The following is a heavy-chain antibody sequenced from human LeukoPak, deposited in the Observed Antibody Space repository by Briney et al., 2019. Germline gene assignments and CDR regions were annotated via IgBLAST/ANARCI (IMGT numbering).Heavy chain of an antibody. J-gene: IGHJ4*02. CDR2: IRSKANSYVT. D-gene: IGHD2/OR15-2a*01. CDR1: GFTFSGST. CDR3: VGDGHSNTGMNY. Sequence: TGGSLKLTCATSGFTFSGSTIHWVRQAPGKGLEWIGHIRSKANSYVTIYGASVKGRFTIPRDDSKNTAYLHMNSLKTEDTAVYYCVGDGHSNTGMNYWGQGTLVTVSS. V-gene: IGHV3-73*01.